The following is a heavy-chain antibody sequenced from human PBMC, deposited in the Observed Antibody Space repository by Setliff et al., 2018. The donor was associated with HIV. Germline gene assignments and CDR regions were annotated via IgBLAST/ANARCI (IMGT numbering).Heavy chain of an antibody. D-gene: IGHD2-21*02. V-gene: IGHV4-31*03. Sequence: KPSETLSLTCTLSGGSISSGAYYWTWIRQHPGKGLEWIGYIYYSGSTYYNLSLKSRLTISLDTSSNQFSLRLSSVTAADTAVYYCTRDRSDFHYHGMDVWGQGTTVTVSS. CDR3: TRDRSDFHYHGMDV. CDR2: IYYSGST. CDR1: GGSISSGAYY. J-gene: IGHJ6*02.